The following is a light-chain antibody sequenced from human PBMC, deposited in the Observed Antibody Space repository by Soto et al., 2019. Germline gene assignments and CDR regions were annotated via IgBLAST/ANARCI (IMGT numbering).Light chain of an antibody. CDR1: SSDIGNYDL. CDR3: CSFAGSDTPYL. Sequence: QSVLAQPASVSGSPGQPITISCTGTSSDIGNYDLVSWYQQVPGKAPRLIIYEGTKRPSGISDRFSGSKSGNTASLTVSGLQPEDEAYYFCCSFAGSDTPYLFGSGTKV. V-gene: IGLV2-23*01. J-gene: IGLJ1*01. CDR2: EGT.